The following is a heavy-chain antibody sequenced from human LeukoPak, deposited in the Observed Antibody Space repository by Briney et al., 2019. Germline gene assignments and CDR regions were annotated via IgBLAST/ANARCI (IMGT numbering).Heavy chain of an antibody. V-gene: IGHV4-31*03. CDR2: IYYSGST. CDR3: ARDVSYSNPPTYGMDV. J-gene: IGHJ6*04. CDR1: GGSISSGGYY. D-gene: IGHD4-11*01. Sequence: SETLSLTCTVSGGSISSGGYYWSWIRQHPGKGLEWIGYIYYSGSTYYNPSLKSRVTISVDTSKNQFSLKLSSVTAADTAVYYCARDVSYSNPPTYGMDVWGKGTTVTVSP.